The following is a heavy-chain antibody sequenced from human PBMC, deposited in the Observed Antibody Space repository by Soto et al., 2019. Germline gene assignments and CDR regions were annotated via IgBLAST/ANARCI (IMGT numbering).Heavy chain of an antibody. CDR2: IWYDGSNM. CDR1: EFTFRSYG. Sequence: LNISCRAPEFTFRSYGMHLVGQGLGKRLEWVAVIWYDGSNMYYADSVKGRFTISRDNTKSTLFLQMNSLRAEDTAVYYCARGHPHYYRSGTYEDGPLYWGQ. J-gene: IGHJ1*01. D-gene: IGHD3-10*01. V-gene: IGHV3-33*01. CDR3: ARGHPHYYRSGTYEDGPLY.